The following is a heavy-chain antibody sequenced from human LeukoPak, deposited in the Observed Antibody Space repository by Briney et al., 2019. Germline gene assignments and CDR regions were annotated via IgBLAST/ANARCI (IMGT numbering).Heavy chain of an antibody. J-gene: IGHJ6*03. V-gene: IGHV3-15*01. Sequence: GGSLRLSCAASGVTVTNAWMSWVRQAPGKGLQWVGRHKRKTAGGTTDYAAPVQGRFTISTDDSKNTLYLQMNSLSTEDTGIYYCATGTEESTGLRPYFFYMDVWGTGTTVTVSS. CDR2: HKRKTAGGTT. D-gene: IGHD2/OR15-2a*01. CDR3: ATGTEESTGLRPYFFYMDV. CDR1: GVTVTNAW.